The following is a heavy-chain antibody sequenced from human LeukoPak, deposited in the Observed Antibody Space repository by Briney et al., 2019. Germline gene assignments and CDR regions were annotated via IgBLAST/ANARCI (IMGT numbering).Heavy chain of an antibody. Sequence: GGSLRLSCAASGFSVSKNYMNWVRQTPGKGLAWVSVIYAGGSTHYTDSVKGRFTISRDNSKNTLYLQMNSLRAEDTAVYYCARDIGRWGYYYGMDVWGQGTTVTVSS. CDR3: ARDIGRWGYYYGMDV. CDR2: IYAGGST. D-gene: IGHD3-10*01. CDR1: GFSVSKNY. V-gene: IGHV3-66*01. J-gene: IGHJ6*02.